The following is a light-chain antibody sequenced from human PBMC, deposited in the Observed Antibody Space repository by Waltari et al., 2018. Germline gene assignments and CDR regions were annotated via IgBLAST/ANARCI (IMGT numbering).Light chain of an antibody. CDR3: QSSDSSGNDYV. J-gene: IGLJ1*01. CDR1: AMSKQH. Sequence: SLELTQSPSVAVSPGQTAGSTCSGDAMSKQHVYWYQQRPGQAPVLVLFKERERPAGIPERFSGSRSGTAGTLTITGVQAEDEDDYYCQSSDSSGNDYVFGPGTKVTVL. CDR2: KER. V-gene: IGLV3-25*03.